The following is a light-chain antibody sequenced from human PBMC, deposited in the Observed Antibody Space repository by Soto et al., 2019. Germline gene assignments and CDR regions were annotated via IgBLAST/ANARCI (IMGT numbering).Light chain of an antibody. CDR1: QSVLYSSNNKNY. J-gene: IGKJ1*01. Sequence: DIVMTQSPDSLAVSLGVRATINCKSSQSVLYSSNNKNYLAWYQQKPGQPPKLLIYWASTRESGVPDRFSGSGSGTDFTLTISSLQAEDVAVYYCQQYYSTLTWTFGQGTKVDIK. V-gene: IGKV4-1*01. CDR2: WAS. CDR3: QQYYSTLTWT.